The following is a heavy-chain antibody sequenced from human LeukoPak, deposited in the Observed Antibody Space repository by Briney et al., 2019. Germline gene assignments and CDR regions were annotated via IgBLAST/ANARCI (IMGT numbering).Heavy chain of an antibody. D-gene: IGHD4-23*01. V-gene: IGHV1-46*01. CDR3: TRDGDYGGNSIYFDS. Sequence: ASVKVSCKASGYTFTNYYIHWVRQAPGHGLEWMGIINPSTGSATYAQKFQGRVTMTSDTSTTTVYMELSSLRSADTALYYCTRDGDYGGNSIYFDSWGPGTLVTVSS. CDR1: GYTFTNYY. J-gene: IGHJ4*02. CDR2: INPSTGSA.